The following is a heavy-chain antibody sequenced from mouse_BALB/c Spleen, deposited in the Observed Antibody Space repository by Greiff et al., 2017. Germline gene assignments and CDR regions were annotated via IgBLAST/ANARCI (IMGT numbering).Heavy chain of an antibody. CDR1: GYTFTSYW. V-gene: IGHV1-7*01. J-gene: IGHJ2*01. CDR2: INPSTGYT. CDR3: ARYNYRYDGAHY. D-gene: IGHD2-14*01. Sequence: QVQLQQSGAELAKPGASVKMSCKASGYTFTSYWMHWVKQRPGQGLEWIGYINPSTGYTEYNQKFKDKATLTADKSSSTAYMQLSSLTSEDSAVYYCARYNYRYDGAHYWGQGTTLTVSS.